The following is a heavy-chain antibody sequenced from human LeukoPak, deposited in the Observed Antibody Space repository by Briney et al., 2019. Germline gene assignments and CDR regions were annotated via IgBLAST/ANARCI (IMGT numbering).Heavy chain of an antibody. V-gene: IGHV4-39*01. CDR3: ARTGSASTTVADSYNWFDP. D-gene: IGHD6-19*01. CDR2: IYYSGST. Sequence: SETLSLTCTVSGGSVSSSSYYWGWIRQPPGKGLEWIGSIYYSGSTYYNPSLKSRVTISVDTSKNQFSLKLSSVTAADTAVYYCARTGSASTTVADSYNWFDPWGQGTLVTVSS. CDR1: GGSVSSSSYY. J-gene: IGHJ5*02.